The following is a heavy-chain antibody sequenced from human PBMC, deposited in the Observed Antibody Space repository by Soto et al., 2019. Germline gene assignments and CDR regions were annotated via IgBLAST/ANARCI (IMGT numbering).Heavy chain of an antibody. CDR1: GFTFSSYG. D-gene: IGHD3-10*01. J-gene: IGHJ6*02. Sequence: QVQLVESGGGVVQPGRSLRLSCAASGFTFSSYGMHWVRQAPGKGLEWVAVIWYDGSNKYYADSVKGRFTISRDNXKNXXYLQXXXXXXXXXAXXYCARGEIRDLWFGELSSYYYGMDVWGQGTTVTVSS. V-gene: IGHV3-33*01. CDR2: IWYDGSNK. CDR3: ARGEIRDLWFGELSSYYYGMDV.